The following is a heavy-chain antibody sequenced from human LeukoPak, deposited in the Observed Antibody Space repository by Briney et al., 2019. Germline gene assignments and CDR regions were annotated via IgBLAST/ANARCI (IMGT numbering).Heavy chain of an antibody. CDR1: GFTFSTYA. CDR2: ISGSGGGT. Sequence: GGSLRLSCAASGFTFSTYAMSWVRQAPGKGLEWVSTISGSGGGTYYADSVKGRFTISRDNSKNTLYLQMNSLRAEDTAVYYCARDKGYCSSTSCYPDAFDIWGQGTMVTVSS. V-gene: IGHV3-23*01. CDR3: ARDKGYCSSTSCYPDAFDI. D-gene: IGHD2-2*01. J-gene: IGHJ3*02.